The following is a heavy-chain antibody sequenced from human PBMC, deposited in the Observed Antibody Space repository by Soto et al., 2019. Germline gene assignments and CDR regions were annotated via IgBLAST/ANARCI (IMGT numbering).Heavy chain of an antibody. CDR3: ARDRRFNGGSKLDY. V-gene: IGHV4-31*03. Sequence: SLTCTVSGGSISSGGYYWSWIRQHPGKGLEWIGYIYYSGSTYYNPSLKSRVTISVDTSKNQFSLKLSSVTAADTAVYYCARDRRFNGGSKLDYWGQGTLVTVSS. CDR2: IYYSGST. CDR1: GGSISSGGYY. J-gene: IGHJ4*02.